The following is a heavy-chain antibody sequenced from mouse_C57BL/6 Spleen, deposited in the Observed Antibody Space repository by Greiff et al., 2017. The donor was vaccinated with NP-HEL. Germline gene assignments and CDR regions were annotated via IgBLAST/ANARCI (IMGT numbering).Heavy chain of an antibody. V-gene: IGHV1-7*01. CDR3: ARADYDDAMDY. CDR1: GYPFTSYW. D-gene: IGHD2-4*01. CDR2: INPSSGYT. Sequence: QVQLQQPGAELAKPGASVKLSCKASGYPFTSYWMHWVKQRPGQGLEWIGYINPSSGYTKYNQKFKDKATLTADKSSSTAYMQLSSLTYEDSAVYYCARADYDDAMDYWGQGTSVTVSS. J-gene: IGHJ4*01.